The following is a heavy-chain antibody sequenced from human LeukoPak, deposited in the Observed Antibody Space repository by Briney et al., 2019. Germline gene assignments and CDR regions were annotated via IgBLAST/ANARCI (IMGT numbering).Heavy chain of an antibody. D-gene: IGHD6-19*01. CDR1: GYTLTGYY. J-gene: IGHJ6*03. CDR3: ARGQQWLVPYYYYYMDV. Sequence: ASVKVSCKASGYTLTGYYMHWVRQAPGQGLEWMGWINPNSGGTSYAQKFQGRVTMTRDTSISTAYMGLSRLRSDDTAVYYCARGQQWLVPYYYYYMDVWGKGTTVTVSS. V-gene: IGHV1-2*02. CDR2: INPNSGGT.